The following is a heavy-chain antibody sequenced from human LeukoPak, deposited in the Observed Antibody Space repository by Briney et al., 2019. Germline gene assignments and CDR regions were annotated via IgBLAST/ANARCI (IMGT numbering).Heavy chain of an antibody. CDR3: ERVLFDWLVSGAFDI. Sequence: GGSLRLSCAASGFTFSSYSMNWVRQAPGKGLEWVSSISSSSSYIYYADSVKGRFTISRDNAKNSLYLQMNSLRAEDTAVYYCERVLFDWLVSGAFDIWGQGTMVTVSS. D-gene: IGHD3-9*01. V-gene: IGHV3-21*01. CDR1: GFTFSSYS. J-gene: IGHJ3*02. CDR2: ISSSSSYI.